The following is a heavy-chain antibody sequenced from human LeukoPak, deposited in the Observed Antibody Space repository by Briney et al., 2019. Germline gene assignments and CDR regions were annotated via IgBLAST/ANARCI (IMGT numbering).Heavy chain of an antibody. V-gene: IGHV3-21*01. CDR1: GFTLSSYA. J-gene: IGHJ6*03. Sequence: GGSLRLSCAACGFTLSSYAMSWVRQAPGKGLEGVSSISSSSSYIYYADSVKGRFTISRDNSQNTVSLQVNNLRTEDTALYYCAKTSLSDASGHYYSMDVWGKGTTVTVSS. CDR3: AKTSLSDASGHYYSMDV. CDR2: ISSSSSYI. D-gene: IGHD3-3*01.